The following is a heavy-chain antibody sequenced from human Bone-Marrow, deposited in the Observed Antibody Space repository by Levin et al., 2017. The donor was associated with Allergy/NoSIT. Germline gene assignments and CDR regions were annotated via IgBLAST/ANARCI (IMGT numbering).Heavy chain of an antibody. V-gene: IGHV4-34*01. Sequence: PSETLSLTCAVSGGSFGSHFWSWIRQSPGKGLEWIADINRRGNTKYNPTLKSRVVASIDASTNEFHLKLKSTTAADTAVYYCARSDCSSGTCLKVYYYGLDVWGQGTTVIVSS. CDR1: GGSFGSHF. D-gene: IGHD2-15*01. CDR2: INRRGNT. J-gene: IGHJ6*02. CDR3: ARSDCSSGTCLKVYYYGLDV.